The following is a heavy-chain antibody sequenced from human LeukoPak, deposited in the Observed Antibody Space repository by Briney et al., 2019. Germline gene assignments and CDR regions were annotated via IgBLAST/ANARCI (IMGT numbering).Heavy chain of an antibody. Sequence: SETLSLTCTVSRGSISGSIRSYYWSWLRQPPGKGLEWIGYISSSGSVNDNPSLRSRVTISVDTSKNQFFLNLSSLAAANPAAYYCARISLGYSGAYYFDYWGKGPLVTVS. J-gene: IGHJ4*02. CDR1: RGSISGSIRSYY. V-gene: IGHV4-4*09. CDR2: ISSSGSV. D-gene: IGHD5-12*01. CDR3: ARISLGYSGAYYFDY.